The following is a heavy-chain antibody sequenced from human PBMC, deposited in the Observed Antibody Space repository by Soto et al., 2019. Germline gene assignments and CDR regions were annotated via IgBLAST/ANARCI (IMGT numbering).Heavy chain of an antibody. Sequence: EVQLLESGGGLVQPGGSLRLSCAASGFTFSSYAMSWVRQAPGKGLEWVSAISGSGGSTYYADSVKGRFTISRDNSKNTLYLQMNSLRAEDTAVYYCAKDRRGYDFWSGYYTGGGIHGMDVWGQGTTVTVSS. J-gene: IGHJ6*02. D-gene: IGHD3-3*01. V-gene: IGHV3-23*01. CDR3: AKDRRGYDFWSGYYTGGGIHGMDV. CDR1: GFTFSSYA. CDR2: ISGSGGST.